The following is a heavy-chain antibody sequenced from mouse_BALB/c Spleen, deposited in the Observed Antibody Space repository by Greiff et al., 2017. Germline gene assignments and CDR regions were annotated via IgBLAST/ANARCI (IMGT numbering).Heavy chain of an antibody. D-gene: IGHD1-1*01. CDR2: ISSGGGST. CDR1: GFAFSSYD. Sequence: EVKLVESGGGLVKPGGSLKLSCAASGFAFSSYDMSWVRQTPEKRLEWVAYISSGGGSTYYPDTVKGRFTISRDNAKNTLYLQMSSLKSEDTAMYYCARHLRYPSYYAMDYWGQGTSVTVSS. V-gene: IGHV5-12-1*01. CDR3: ARHLRYPSYYAMDY. J-gene: IGHJ4*01.